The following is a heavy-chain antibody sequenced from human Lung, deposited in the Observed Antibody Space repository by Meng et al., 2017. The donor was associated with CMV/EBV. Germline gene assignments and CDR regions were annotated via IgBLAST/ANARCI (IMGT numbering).Heavy chain of an antibody. CDR2: INAGNGNT. Sequence: QVQLVQSGAEVKKPGASVKFSVKASGYTFTSYAMHWVRQAPGQRLEWMGWINAGNGNTKYSQRFQGRVTITRDTSASTAYMELSSLRSEDTTVYYCARAGYDSSGYYPQPFDYWGQGTLVTVSS. CDR1: GYTFTSYA. V-gene: IGHV1-3*01. D-gene: IGHD3-22*01. CDR3: ARAGYDSSGYYPQPFDY. J-gene: IGHJ4*02.